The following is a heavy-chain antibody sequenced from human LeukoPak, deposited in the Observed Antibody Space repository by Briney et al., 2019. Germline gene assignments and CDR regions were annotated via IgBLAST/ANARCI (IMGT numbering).Heavy chain of an antibody. D-gene: IGHD3-10*01. CDR3: AKAYGSGSNGVYHFDY. J-gene: IGHJ4*02. Sequence: PGGSLRLSCAASGFTFSNYAMTCVRRAPGKGLEWVSVISGSGGGIYYADFVKGRFTISRDNSKNTLYLQMNSLRVEDTAAYYCAKAYGSGSNGVYHFDYWGQGTLVTVSS. CDR2: ISGSGGGI. V-gene: IGHV3-23*01. CDR1: GFTFSNYA.